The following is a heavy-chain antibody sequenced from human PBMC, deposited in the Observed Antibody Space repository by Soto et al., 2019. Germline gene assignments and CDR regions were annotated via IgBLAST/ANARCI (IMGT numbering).Heavy chain of an antibody. V-gene: IGHV3-66*01. CDR1: GFTVSSNY. J-gene: IGHJ4*02. D-gene: IGHD7-27*01. CDR3: AAKANWDDYYFDY. Sequence: EVQLVESGGGLVQPGGSLRLSCAASGFTVSSNYMSWVRQAPGKGLEWVSVIYSGGSTYYADSVKGRFTISRDNSKNTLYLQMNSLRAEDTAVYYCAAKANWDDYYFDYWDQGTLVTVSS. CDR2: IYSGGST.